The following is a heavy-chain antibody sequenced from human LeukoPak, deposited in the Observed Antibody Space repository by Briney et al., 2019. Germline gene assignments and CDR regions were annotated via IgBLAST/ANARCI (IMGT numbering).Heavy chain of an antibody. CDR3: ARGASFDY. V-gene: IGHV3-48*02. CDR2: ISSSSAI. Sequence: GGSLRLSCAASGFTFSSYKMNWVRQAPGKGLEWVSFISSSSAIYYADSVKGRFTISRDNPKNSLYLQMNSLRDEDTAVYYCARGASFDYWGQGTLVTVSS. J-gene: IGHJ4*02. CDR1: GFTFSSYK.